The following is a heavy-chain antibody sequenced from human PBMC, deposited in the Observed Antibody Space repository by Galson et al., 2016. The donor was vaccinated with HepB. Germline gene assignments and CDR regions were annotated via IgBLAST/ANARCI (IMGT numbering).Heavy chain of an antibody. CDR3: ARDDRRMNWNPTSSVY. Sequence: SLRLSCAASGFNFDDYVMTWVRQVPGKGLEWVSSINWNGGTRGYLGSVRGRFTISRDNANNVLYLQMNSLRAEDTAFYYCARDDRRMNWNPTSSVYWGQGALVTVS. D-gene: IGHD1-1*01. CDR1: GFNFDDYV. CDR2: INWNGGTR. J-gene: IGHJ4*02. V-gene: IGHV3-20*04.